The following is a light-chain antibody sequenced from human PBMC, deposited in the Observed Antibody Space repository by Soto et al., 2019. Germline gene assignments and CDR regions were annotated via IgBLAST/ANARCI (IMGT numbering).Light chain of an antibody. J-gene: IGKJ1*01. Sequence: DIQMTQSPSSLSASVGDRVTITCQASQDIRTDLGWYQQKAGKAPRRLISGASTLQRGLPSRFSGSGSGTEFTLTISSLQPEDFATYYCLQHNSYPRTFGQGTKVEIK. CDR3: LQHNSYPRT. V-gene: IGKV1-17*01. CDR1: QDIRTD. CDR2: GAS.